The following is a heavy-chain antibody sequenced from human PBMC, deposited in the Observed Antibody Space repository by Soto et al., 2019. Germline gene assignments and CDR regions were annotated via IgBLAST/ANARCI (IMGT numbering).Heavy chain of an antibody. CDR1: GGTFSSYA. V-gene: IGHV1-69*13. J-gene: IGHJ6*02. D-gene: IGHD5-12*01. CDR2: IIPIFGTA. Sequence: SVKVSCKASGGTFSSYAISWVRQAPGQGLEWMGGIIPIFGTANYAQKFQGRVTITADESTSTAYMELSSLRSEDTAVYYCARTGLEMATISDYYYYRMDVWGQGTTVTVSS. CDR3: ARTGLEMATISDYYYYRMDV.